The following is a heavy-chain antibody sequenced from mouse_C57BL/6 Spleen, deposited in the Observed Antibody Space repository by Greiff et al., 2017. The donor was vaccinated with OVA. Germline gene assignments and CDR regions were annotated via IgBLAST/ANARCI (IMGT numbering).Heavy chain of an antibody. CDR3: TLLLSYYFDY. D-gene: IGHD2-1*01. CDR2: IDPENGDT. V-gene: IGHV14-4*01. CDR1: GFNIKDDY. Sequence: EVKLVESGAELVRPGASVKLSCTASGFNIKDDYMHWVKQRPEQGLEWIGWIDPENGDTEYASKFQGKATITADTSSNTAYLQLSSLTSEDTAVYYCTLLLSYYFDYWGQGTTLTVSS. J-gene: IGHJ2*01.